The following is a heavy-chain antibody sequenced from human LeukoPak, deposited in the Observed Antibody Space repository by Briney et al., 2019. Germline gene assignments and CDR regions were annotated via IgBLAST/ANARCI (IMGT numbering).Heavy chain of an antibody. V-gene: IGHV3-74*01. D-gene: IGHD3-3*01. CDR2: INSDGSST. CDR3: ARDRNYDFWSGYYNAFDI. CDR1: GFTFSSYW. J-gene: IGHJ3*02. Sequence: GGSLRLSCAASGFTFSSYWMHWVRQAPGKGLVWVSRINSDGSSTSYADSVKGRFTISRDNAKNTLYLQMNGLRAEDTAVYYCARDRNYDFWSGYYNAFDIWGQGTMVTVSS.